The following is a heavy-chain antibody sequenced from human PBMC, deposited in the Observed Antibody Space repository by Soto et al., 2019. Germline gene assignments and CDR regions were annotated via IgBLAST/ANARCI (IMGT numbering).Heavy chain of an antibody. J-gene: IGHJ4*02. CDR2: VNADNGDT. CDR1: GYTFIYYT. CDR3: ARGPSSGSFDF. V-gene: IGHV1-3*01. D-gene: IGHD6-19*01. Sequence: ASVKVSCKASGYTFIYYTMHWLRQAPGQRPEWMGWVNADNGDTRYSQEFQGRLTMTRDTSASTIYVELSSLTSEDTAVYFCARGPSSGSFDFWGQGTLVTVSS.